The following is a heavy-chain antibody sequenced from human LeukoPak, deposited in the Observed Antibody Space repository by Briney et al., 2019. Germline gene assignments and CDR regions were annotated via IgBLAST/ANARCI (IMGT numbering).Heavy chain of an antibody. CDR3: ANPKGYYDSSALIGGY. V-gene: IGHV3-30*02. Sequence: GGSLRLSCAASGFTFSSYGMYWVRQAPGKGLEWVAFIRYDGSNKYYADSVKGRFTISRDNSKNTLYLQMNSLRAEGTAVYYCANPKGYYDSSALIGGYWGQGTLVTVSS. D-gene: IGHD3-22*01. CDR2: IRYDGSNK. J-gene: IGHJ4*02. CDR1: GFTFSSYG.